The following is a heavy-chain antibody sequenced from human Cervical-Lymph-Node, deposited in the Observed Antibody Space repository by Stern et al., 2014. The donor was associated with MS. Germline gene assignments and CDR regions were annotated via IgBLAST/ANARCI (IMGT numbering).Heavy chain of an antibody. CDR3: AKEGILVASFDY. CDR2: ISGSGDST. CDR1: GFTFSSYA. Sequence: EDQLVESGGSLVQPGGSLRLSCAASGFTFSSYAMSWVRQAPGKGLEGVSAISGSGDSTYYADSVKGRFTISRDNSKNTLYLQMNSLRADDTAVYYCAKEGILVASFDYWGQGTLVTVSS. D-gene: IGHD6-19*01. V-gene: IGHV3-23*04. J-gene: IGHJ4*02.